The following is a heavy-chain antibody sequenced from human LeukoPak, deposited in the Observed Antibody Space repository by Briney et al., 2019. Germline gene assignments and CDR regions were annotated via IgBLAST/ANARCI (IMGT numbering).Heavy chain of an antibody. CDR2: FSGSGGST. V-gene: IGHV3-23*01. CDR3: ASRPAPSLGPLDY. D-gene: IGHD2-2*01. Sequence: GGSLRLSCAASGFTFSNYAMAWVRQIPGKGLEWVSVFSGSGGSTFYADSVKGRFTVSRDNSKNTLYLQMNNLRVDDTAIYYCASRPAPSLGPLDYWGQGTLVTVSS. CDR1: GFTFSNYA. J-gene: IGHJ4*02.